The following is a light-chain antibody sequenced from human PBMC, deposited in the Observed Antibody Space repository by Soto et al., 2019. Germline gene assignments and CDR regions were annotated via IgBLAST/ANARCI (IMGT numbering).Light chain of an antibody. Sequence: DIVMTQSPLSLPVTPGEPASISCRSSQSLLKSTGYNYLDWYLQKPGQSPQLLIYLGSNRASGVPDRFSGSGSGTDFTLKISRVEAEDVGVYYCMQALQTPPTFGQGTNVDIK. J-gene: IGKJ1*01. CDR3: MQALQTPPT. CDR1: QSLLKSTGYNY. CDR2: LGS. V-gene: IGKV2-28*01.